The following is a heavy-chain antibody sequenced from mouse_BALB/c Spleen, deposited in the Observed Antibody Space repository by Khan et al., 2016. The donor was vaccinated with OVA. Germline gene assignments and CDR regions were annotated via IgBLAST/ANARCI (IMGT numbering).Heavy chain of an antibody. J-gene: IGHJ4*01. CDR1: GFSLTSYG. D-gene: IGHD4-1*01. Sequence: QVQLQQSGPGLVQPSQSLSITCTVFGFSLTSYGVHWVRQSPGKGLEWLGVIWSGGSTDYNAAFISRLSISKDNSKSQVFFKMNSLQANDTAIYYCASKANWDAMDYWGQGTSVTVSS. V-gene: IGHV2-2*02. CDR3: ASKANWDAMDY. CDR2: IWSGGST.